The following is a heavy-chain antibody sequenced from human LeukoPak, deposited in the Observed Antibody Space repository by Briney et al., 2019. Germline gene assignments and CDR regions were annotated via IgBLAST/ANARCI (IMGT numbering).Heavy chain of an antibody. J-gene: IGHJ6*04. CDR2: INPKSGGT. Sequence: TSVKVSCKASGYIFTDYYMHWVRQAPGQRLEWLGWINPKSGGTNYPQRFQGSVTMTRDTSISTAYLELRRLRSDDTAVYYCARGDTTMRYPMDVWGKGTMVTVSS. V-gene: IGHV1-2*02. CDR3: ARGDTTMRYPMDV. CDR1: GYIFTDYY. D-gene: IGHD5-18*01.